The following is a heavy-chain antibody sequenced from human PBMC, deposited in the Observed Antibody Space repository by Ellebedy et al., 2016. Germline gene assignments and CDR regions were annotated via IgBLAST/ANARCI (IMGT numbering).Heavy chain of an antibody. CDR3: ARGEGSADY. J-gene: IGHJ4*02. CDR2: ISSSSSYI. V-gene: IGHV3-21*01. CDR1: GFTFSSYS. Sequence: GESLKISCAASGFTFSSYSMNWVRQAPGKGLEWVSSISSSSSYIYYADSVKGRFTISRDNAKNSLYLQMNSLRAEDTAVYYCARGEGSADYWGQGTLATVSS.